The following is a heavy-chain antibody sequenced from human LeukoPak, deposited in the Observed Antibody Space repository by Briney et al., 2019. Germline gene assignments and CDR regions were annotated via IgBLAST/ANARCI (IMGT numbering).Heavy chain of an antibody. Sequence: PSETLSLTCAVSGYSFSSGYYWGWIRQPPGKGLEWIESIYESGSSYYNPSLKSRVTVSADTSKNQFSLKLNSVTAADTAVYYCARDRVGGSYNDAFDIWGQGTMVTVSS. V-gene: IGHV4-38-2*02. D-gene: IGHD1-26*01. J-gene: IGHJ3*02. CDR2: IYESGSS. CDR3: ARDRVGGSYNDAFDI. CDR1: GYSFSSGYY.